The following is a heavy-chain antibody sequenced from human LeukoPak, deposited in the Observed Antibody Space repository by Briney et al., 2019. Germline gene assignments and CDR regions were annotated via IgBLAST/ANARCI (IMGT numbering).Heavy chain of an antibody. Sequence: GASVKVSCKASGYTFTGYYMHWVQQAPGQGLEWMGRINPNSGGTNYAQEFQGRVTMTRDTSISTAYMELSRLRSDDTAVYYCARDMVRGVIGWFDPWGQGTLVTVSS. CDR1: GYTFTGYY. CDR2: INPNSGGT. V-gene: IGHV1-2*06. D-gene: IGHD3-10*01. CDR3: ARDMVRGVIGWFDP. J-gene: IGHJ5*02.